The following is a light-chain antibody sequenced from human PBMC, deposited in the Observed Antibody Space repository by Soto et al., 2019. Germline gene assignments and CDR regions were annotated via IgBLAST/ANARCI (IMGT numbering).Light chain of an antibody. CDR2: DAS. Sequence: IVMTQTPATLSVSPGERVTLSCRASQSVSYHVAWYQQKPGQTPRLVIYDASSRASGIPARFSGSRSGTEFSLTISSLQSEDFAVYYCQQYNNWPPLAFGQGTKVEIK. J-gene: IGKJ1*01. V-gene: IGKV3-15*01. CDR3: QQYNNWPPLA. CDR1: QSVSYH.